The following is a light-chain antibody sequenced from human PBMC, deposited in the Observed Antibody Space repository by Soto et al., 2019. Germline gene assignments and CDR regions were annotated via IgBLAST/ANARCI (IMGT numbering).Light chain of an antibody. J-gene: IGLJ1*01. V-gene: IGLV2-14*01. CDR3: NSYTISSTRYV. Sequence: QSVLPQAASGAGYPGQSITISGAGTRRDVGGYNFVSWYQQHPGKAPKFMIHEVSNRPSGVSNRFSGSKSGNTASLTISGLQAEDEVVDYWNSYTISSTRYVFGTGARV. CDR2: EVS. CDR1: RRDVGGYNF.